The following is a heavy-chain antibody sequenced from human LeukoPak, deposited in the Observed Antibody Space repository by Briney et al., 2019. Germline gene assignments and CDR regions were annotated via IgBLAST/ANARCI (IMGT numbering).Heavy chain of an antibody. V-gene: IGHV4-31*03. CDR1: GGSISSGGYY. J-gene: IGHJ3*02. D-gene: IGHD3-3*01. Sequence: SETLPLTCTVSGGSISSGGYYWSWIRQHPGKGLEWIGYIYYSGSTYYNPSLKSRVTISVDTSKNQFSLKLSSVTAADTAVYYCARVYYDFWSGYYYDAFDIWGQGTMVTVSS. CDR2: IYYSGST. CDR3: ARVYYDFWSGYYYDAFDI.